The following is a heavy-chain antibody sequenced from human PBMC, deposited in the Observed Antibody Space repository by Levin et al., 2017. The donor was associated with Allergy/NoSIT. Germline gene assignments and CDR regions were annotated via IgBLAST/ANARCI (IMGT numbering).Heavy chain of an antibody. V-gene: IGHV3-33*01. CDR3: TRDGAEWSGYYRH. J-gene: IGHJ4*02. CDR1: GFTFSTYA. Sequence: PGGSLRLSCTASGFTFSTYAMHWVRQVPGKGLEWVALIWHDGRRQDYADSVRGRFTISRDQSKNTLYLQMNSLRVEDTAVYYCTRDGAEWSGYYRHWGQGILVTVSS. D-gene: IGHD3-3*01. CDR2: IWHDGRRQ.